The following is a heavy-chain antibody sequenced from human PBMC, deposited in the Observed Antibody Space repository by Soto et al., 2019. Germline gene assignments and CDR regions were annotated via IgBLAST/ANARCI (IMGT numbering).Heavy chain of an antibody. D-gene: IGHD6-19*01. Sequence: GGSLRLSCAASGFTFSPYAMCWVRQAPGKGMEWVLAISGSGGSTYYADSVKGRFTISRDNSKNTLYLQMNSLRAEDTAVYYCAKDAGIGIAVALASDYWGQGALVTVS. CDR3: AKDAGIGIAVALASDY. CDR2: ISGSGGST. V-gene: IGHV3-23*01. CDR1: GFTFSPYA. J-gene: IGHJ4*02.